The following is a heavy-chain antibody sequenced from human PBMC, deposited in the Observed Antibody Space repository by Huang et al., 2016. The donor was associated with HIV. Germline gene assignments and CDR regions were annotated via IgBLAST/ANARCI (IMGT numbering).Heavy chain of an antibody. J-gene: IGHJ3*02. CDR1: GGSSSGYY. D-gene: IGHD3-22*01. V-gene: IGHV4-34*01. CDR2: INHSGST. Sequence: QVQLQQWGAGLLKPSETLSLTCAVYGGSSSGYYWGWIRQPPGKGLEWVGEINHSGSTNYHPTLNSRVTISVDTSKTQFSLKLNSVTAADTAVYYCARGPDYYDSSGREAFDIWGQGTMVTVSS. CDR3: ARGPDYYDSSGREAFDI.